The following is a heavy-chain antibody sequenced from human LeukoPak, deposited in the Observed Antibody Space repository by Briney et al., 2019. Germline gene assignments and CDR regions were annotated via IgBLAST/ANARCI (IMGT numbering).Heavy chain of an antibody. CDR1: GFTFNSYS. CDR3: ARGKLLGGNLNWFDP. Sequence: PGGSLRLSCAASGFTFNSYSMNWVRQAPGKGLEWVSSISGSNSYIYYADSMKGRFTISRDNAKNSLYLQMNSLRAEDTAVYYCARGKLLGGNLNWFDPWGQGTLVTVSS. V-gene: IGHV3-21*01. CDR2: ISGSNSYI. J-gene: IGHJ5*02. D-gene: IGHD4-23*01.